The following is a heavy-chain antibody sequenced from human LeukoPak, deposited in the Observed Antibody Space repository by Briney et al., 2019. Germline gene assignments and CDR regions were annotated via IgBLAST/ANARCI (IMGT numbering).Heavy chain of an antibody. CDR2: ISSSSSYI. Sequence: GGSLRLSCAASGFTFSSYSMNWVRQAPGKGLEWVSSISSSSSYIYYADSVKGRFTISRDNSKNTEYLQMNSLRAEDTAVYYCAKHTGSGTYVDYWGQGTLVTVSS. J-gene: IGHJ4*02. CDR3: AKHTGSGTYVDY. CDR1: GFTFSSYS. V-gene: IGHV3-21*01. D-gene: IGHD3-10*01.